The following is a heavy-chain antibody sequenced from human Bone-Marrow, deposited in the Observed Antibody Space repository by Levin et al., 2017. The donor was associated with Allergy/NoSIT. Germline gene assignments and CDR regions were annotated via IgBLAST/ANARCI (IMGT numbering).Heavy chain of an antibody. Sequence: GSLRLSCAVSGGSFGGYYWSWIRQPPGKGLEWIGEIDHSGNTYYNPSLKSRVTMSVDTSKNEVSLKVTSVTAADTAVYYCARPLVPAARRVGWDYWGQGTLVTVSS. CDR2: IDHSGNT. V-gene: IGHV4-34*01. CDR3: ARPLVPAARRVGWDY. J-gene: IGHJ4*02. D-gene: IGHD2-2*01. CDR1: GGSFGGYY.